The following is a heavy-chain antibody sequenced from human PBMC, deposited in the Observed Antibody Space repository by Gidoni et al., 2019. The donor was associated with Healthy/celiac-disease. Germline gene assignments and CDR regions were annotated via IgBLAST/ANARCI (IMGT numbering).Heavy chain of an antibody. CDR3: ARDGLGYCSGGSCYTSYYYYYMDV. J-gene: IGHJ6*03. CDR2: ISSSSSYI. CDR1: GFPFSSYS. D-gene: IGHD2-15*01. V-gene: IGHV3-21*01. Sequence: VQLVESGGGLVKPGGSLRLSCAASGFPFSSYSMNWVRQAPGKGLEWVSYISSSSSYIYYEDSVKGRFTISRDNAKNSLYLQMNSLRAEDTAVYYCARDGLGYCSGGSCYTSYYYYYMDVWGKGTTVTVSS.